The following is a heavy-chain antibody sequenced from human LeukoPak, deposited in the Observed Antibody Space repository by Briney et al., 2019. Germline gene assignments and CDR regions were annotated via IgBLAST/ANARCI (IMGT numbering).Heavy chain of an antibody. CDR3: AKPPYFDDRGYKYSFDY. CDR2: ISSSGANT. V-gene: IGHV3-23*01. D-gene: IGHD3-22*01. J-gene: IGHJ4*02. CDR1: GLTFSRYA. Sequence: GGSLRLPCAASGLTFSRYAMKWARQAPGKGLEWVSSISSSGANTYYTDSVKGRFTISRDNSKNTLYLQMNSLRAEDTAVYYCAKPPYFDDRGYKYSFDYWGQGTLVTVSS.